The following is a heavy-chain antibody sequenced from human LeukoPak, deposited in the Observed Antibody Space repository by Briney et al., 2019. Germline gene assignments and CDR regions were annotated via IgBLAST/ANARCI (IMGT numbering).Heavy chain of an antibody. CDR3: ARLYSSSSIDYYYMDV. V-gene: IGHV1-2*02. CDR1: GYTFTSYY. J-gene: IGHJ6*03. D-gene: IGHD6-13*01. Sequence: ASVKVSCKASGYTFTSYYMYWVRQAPGQGLEWMGWINPNSGGTNYAQKFQGRVTMTRDTSISTAYMELSRLRSDDTAVYYCARLYSSSSIDYYYMDVWGKGTTATISS. CDR2: INPNSGGT.